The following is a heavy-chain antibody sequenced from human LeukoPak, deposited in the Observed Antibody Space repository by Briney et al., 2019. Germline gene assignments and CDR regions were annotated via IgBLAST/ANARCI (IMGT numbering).Heavy chain of an antibody. Sequence: PSETLSLTCTVSGGSISSYYWSWIRQPPGKGLEWIGYIYYSGSTNYNPSLKSRVTMSVDTSKNQFSLKLGSVTAADTAVYYCAGEGHYYDSTGYYYGGEDYWGQGTLVTVSS. V-gene: IGHV4-59*12. CDR3: AGEGHYYDSTGYYYGGEDY. D-gene: IGHD3-22*01. CDR1: GGSISSYY. CDR2: IYYSGST. J-gene: IGHJ4*02.